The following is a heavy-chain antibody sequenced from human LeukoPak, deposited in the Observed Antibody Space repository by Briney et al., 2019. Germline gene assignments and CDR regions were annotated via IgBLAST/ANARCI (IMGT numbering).Heavy chain of an antibody. J-gene: IGHJ3*02. D-gene: IGHD1-26*01. CDR1: GFTVSSNY. V-gene: IGHV3-53*01. CDR3: ARTLARASSSGSYYGAFDI. Sequence: PGGSLRLSCAASGFTVSSNYMSWVRQAPGKGLEWVSVIYSGGSTYYAGSVKGRFTISRDNSKNTLYLQMNSLRAEDTAVYYCARTLARASSSGSYYGAFDIWGQGTMVTVSS. CDR2: IYSGGST.